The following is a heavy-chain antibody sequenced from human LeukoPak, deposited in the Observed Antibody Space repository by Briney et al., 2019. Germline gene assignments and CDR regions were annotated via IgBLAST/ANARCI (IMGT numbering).Heavy chain of an antibody. D-gene: IGHD2-21*01. CDR3: IRDEALWRLDY. CDR1: GFTFSSYW. Sequence: GGSLRLSCAGSGFTFSSYWMSWVRQAPGKGLVWVSRIDERGSNAMYADSVKGRFSISRDNAKNTVNLQMNSLRAEDTGVYYCIRDEALWRLDYWGQGTLVTVSS. V-gene: IGHV3-74*03. CDR2: IDERGSNA. J-gene: IGHJ4*02.